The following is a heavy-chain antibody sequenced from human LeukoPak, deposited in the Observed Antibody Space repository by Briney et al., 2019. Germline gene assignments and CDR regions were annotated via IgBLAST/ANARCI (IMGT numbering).Heavy chain of an antibody. CDR2: ISSSGSTI. CDR1: GFTFSDYY. D-gene: IGHD4-17*01. Sequence: GGSLRLSCAASGFTFSDYYMSWIRQAPGKGLEWVSYISSSGSTIYYADSVKGRFTISRDNAKSSLYLQMNSLRAEDTAVYYCAMHDYGDYVLLDYWGQGTLVTVSS. V-gene: IGHV3-11*01. J-gene: IGHJ4*02. CDR3: AMHDYGDYVLLDY.